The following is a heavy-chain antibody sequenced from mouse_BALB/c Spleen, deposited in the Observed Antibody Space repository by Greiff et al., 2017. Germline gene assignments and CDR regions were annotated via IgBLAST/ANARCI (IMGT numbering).Heavy chain of an antibody. Sequence: DVKLQESGPGLVKPSQSLSLTCTVTGYSITSDYAWNWIRQFPGNKLEWMGYISYSGSTSYNPSLKSRISITRDTSKNQFFLQLNSVTTEDTATYYCARDYYRYSWFAYWGQGTLVTVSA. V-gene: IGHV3-2*02. D-gene: IGHD2-14*01. CDR2: ISYSGST. CDR3: ARDYYRYSWFAY. CDR1: GYSITSDYA. J-gene: IGHJ3*01.